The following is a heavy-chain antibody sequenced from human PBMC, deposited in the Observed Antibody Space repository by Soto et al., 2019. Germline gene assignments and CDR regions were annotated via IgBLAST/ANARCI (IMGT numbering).Heavy chain of an antibody. D-gene: IGHD6-19*01. Sequence: QVQLVQSGAEVKKPGSSVKVSCKASGGTFSSYAISWVRQAPGQGLEWMGGIIPIFGTANYAQTFQGRVTITADESTSTAYMELSSLRSEDTAVYYCARGSKQWLVLGYYYYGMDVWGQGTTVTVSS. J-gene: IGHJ6*02. CDR1: GGTFSSYA. CDR2: IIPIFGTA. CDR3: ARGSKQWLVLGYYYYGMDV. V-gene: IGHV1-69*01.